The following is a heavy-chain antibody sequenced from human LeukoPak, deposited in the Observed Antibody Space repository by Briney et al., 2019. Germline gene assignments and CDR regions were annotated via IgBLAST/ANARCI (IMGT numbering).Heavy chain of an antibody. D-gene: IGHD5-18*01. CDR3: AKDISEDTAMVFDY. J-gene: IGHJ4*02. CDR1: GFTFTNYW. Sequence: PGGSLRLSCAASGFTFTNYWMSWVRQAPGKGLELVANIKQDRSEKYYVDSVKGRFTISRDNSKNSLYLQMNSLRAEDTALYYCAKDISEDTAMVFDYWGQGTLVTVSS. V-gene: IGHV3-7*03. CDR2: IKQDRSEK.